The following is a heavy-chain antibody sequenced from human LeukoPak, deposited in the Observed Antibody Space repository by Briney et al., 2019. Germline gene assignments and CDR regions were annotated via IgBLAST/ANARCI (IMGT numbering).Heavy chain of an antibody. CDR1: GDSISTSRYY. CDR3: ARLRSTYWYFDL. CDR2: IFYTGRT. Sequence: SETLSLTCTVSGDSISTSRYYWGWVRQPPGKGLEWIGSIFYTGRTYYNPSLKGRITISVDTSKNQFSLKLSSVTAADTAVYYCARLRSTYWYFDLWGRGTLVTVSS. J-gene: IGHJ2*01. V-gene: IGHV4-39*07. D-gene: IGHD4-17*01.